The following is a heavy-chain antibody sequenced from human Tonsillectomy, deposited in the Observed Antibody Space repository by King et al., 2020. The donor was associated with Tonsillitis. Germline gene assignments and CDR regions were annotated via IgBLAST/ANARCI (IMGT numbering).Heavy chain of an antibody. J-gene: IGHJ4*02. CDR1: GFTFSSHG. D-gene: IGHD3-22*01. CDR2: ISYDGSNK. CDR3: AKASYYYDSSASLDF. Sequence: QLVESGGGVVQPGRSLRLSCAASGFTFSSHGMYWVRQAPGKGLEWVALISYDGSNKHYADSVKGRFSISRDNSKNTLYLQMNSLRAEDTAVYYCAKASYYYDSSASLDFWGQGTLVTVSS. V-gene: IGHV3-30*18.